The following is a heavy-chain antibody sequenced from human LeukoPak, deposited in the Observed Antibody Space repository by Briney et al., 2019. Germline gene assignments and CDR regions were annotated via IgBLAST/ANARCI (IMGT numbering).Heavy chain of an antibody. J-gene: IGHJ4*02. CDR2: INTNTGNP. V-gene: IGHV7-4-1*02. CDR1: GYTFTSYA. D-gene: IGHD3-10*01. Sequence: ASVKVSCKASGYTFTSYAMNWVRQAPGQGLEWMGWINTNTGNPTYAQGFTGRFVFSLDTSVSTAYLQISSLKAEGTAVYYCARGVPMVRGVMPDYWGQGTLVTVSS. CDR3: ARGVPMVRGVMPDY.